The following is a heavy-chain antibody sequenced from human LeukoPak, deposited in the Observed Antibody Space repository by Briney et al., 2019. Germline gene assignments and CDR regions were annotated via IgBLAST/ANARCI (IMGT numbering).Heavy chain of an antibody. Sequence: ESLKISFKGSGYGFNSYWIGWGGQMPGKGLEVMGIIYPRDSDTRYSPSFQGQVTISADRSIGTAYLQWSSLKASDTAMYYCARGSDRGYNYGFDYWGQGTLVTVSS. J-gene: IGHJ4*02. CDR1: GYGFNSYW. V-gene: IGHV5-51*01. D-gene: IGHD5-18*01. CDR2: IYPRDSDT. CDR3: ARGSDRGYNYGFDY.